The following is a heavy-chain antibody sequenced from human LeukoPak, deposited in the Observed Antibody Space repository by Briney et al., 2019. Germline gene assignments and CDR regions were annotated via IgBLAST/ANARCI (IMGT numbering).Heavy chain of an antibody. D-gene: IGHD3-10*01. Sequence: GASVKVSCKASGGTFSSYAISWVRQAPGQGLEWMGRIIPILGIANYAQKFQGRVTITADKSTSTAYMELSSLRSEDTAVYYCDPVVRGVSGDAFDIWGQGTMVTVSS. CDR2: IIPILGIA. CDR3: DPVVRGVSGDAFDI. J-gene: IGHJ3*02. CDR1: GGTFSSYA. V-gene: IGHV1-69*04.